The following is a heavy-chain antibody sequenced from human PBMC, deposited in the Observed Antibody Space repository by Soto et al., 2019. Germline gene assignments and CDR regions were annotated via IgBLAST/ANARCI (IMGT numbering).Heavy chain of an antibody. CDR3: AKGYYYDSSGSHALIRSFDI. CDR1: GFTFSSYG. J-gene: IGHJ3*02. D-gene: IGHD3-22*01. Sequence: GGSLRLSCAASGFTFSSYGMHWVRQAPGKGLEWVAVISYDGSNKYYADSVKGRFTISRDNSKNTLYLQMNSLRAEDTAVYYCAKGYYYDSSGSHALIRSFDIWGQGTMVTVSS. CDR2: ISYDGSNK. V-gene: IGHV3-30*18.